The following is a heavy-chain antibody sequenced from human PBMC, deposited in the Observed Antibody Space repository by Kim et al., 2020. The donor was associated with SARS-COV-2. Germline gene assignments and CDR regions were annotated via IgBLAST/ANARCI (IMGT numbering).Heavy chain of an antibody. D-gene: IGHD6-13*01. J-gene: IGHJ5*02. CDR3: ARERIAAAGAGWFDP. Sequence: NPSLKSRVTISEDTSRNQFSLNLSSVTAADTAVYYCARERIAAAGAGWFDPWGQGTLVTVSS. V-gene: IGHV4-39*07.